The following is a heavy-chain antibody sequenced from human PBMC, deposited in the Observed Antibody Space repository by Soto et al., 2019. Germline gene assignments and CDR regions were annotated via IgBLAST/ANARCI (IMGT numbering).Heavy chain of an antibody. Sequence: GGSLRLSCAASGFTFSTYSMNWVRQAPGKGLEWVSYISSSSSTIYYADSVKGRFTISRDNAQNSLNLQMNSLRAEDTAFYYCARDRPTITAAGITHHWGQGTLVTVSS. J-gene: IGHJ4*02. CDR3: ARDRPTITAAGITHH. V-gene: IGHV3-48*01. CDR2: ISSSSSTI. D-gene: IGHD6-13*01. CDR1: GFTFSTYS.